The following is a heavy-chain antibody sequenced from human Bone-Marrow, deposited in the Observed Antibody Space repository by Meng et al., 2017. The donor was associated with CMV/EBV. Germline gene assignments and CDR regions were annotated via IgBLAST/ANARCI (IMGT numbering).Heavy chain of an antibody. CDR2: IYYSGST. Sequence: GSLRLSCTVSGGSISSYYWSWIRQPPGKGLEWIGYIYYSGSTNYNPSLKSRVTISVDTSKNQFSLKLSSVTAADTAVYYCASSYSSSWYFDYWGQGTRVTVSS. CDR1: GGSISSYY. CDR3: ASSYSSSWYFDY. V-gene: IGHV4-59*01. D-gene: IGHD6-13*01. J-gene: IGHJ4*02.